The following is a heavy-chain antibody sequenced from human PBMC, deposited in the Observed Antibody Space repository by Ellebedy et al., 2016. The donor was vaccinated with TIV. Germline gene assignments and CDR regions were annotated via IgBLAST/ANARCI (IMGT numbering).Heavy chain of an antibody. V-gene: IGHV1-2*02. CDR1: GYTFTGYY. CDR2: INPNSGGT. Sequence: ASVKVSCXASGYTFTGYYMHWVRQAPGQGLEWMGWINPNSGGTNYAQKLQGRVTMTTDTSTSTAYMELRSLRSDDTAVYYCARFLEWFSDWFDPWGQGTLVTVSS. J-gene: IGHJ5*01. D-gene: IGHD3-3*01. CDR3: ARFLEWFSDWFDP.